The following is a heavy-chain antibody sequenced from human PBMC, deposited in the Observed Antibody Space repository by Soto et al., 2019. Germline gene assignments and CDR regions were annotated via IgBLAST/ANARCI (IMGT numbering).Heavy chain of an antibody. CDR1: GGSISSYY. CDR3: ARGEDYYDSSGYYYNYYGMDV. Sequence: SETLSLTCTVSGGSISSYYWSWIRQPPGKGLEWIGYIYYSGSTNYNPSLKSRVTISVDTSKNQFSLKLSSVTVADTAVYYCARGEDYYDSSGYYYNYYGMDVWGQGTTVTVSS. D-gene: IGHD3-22*01. J-gene: IGHJ6*02. V-gene: IGHV4-59*01. CDR2: IYYSGST.